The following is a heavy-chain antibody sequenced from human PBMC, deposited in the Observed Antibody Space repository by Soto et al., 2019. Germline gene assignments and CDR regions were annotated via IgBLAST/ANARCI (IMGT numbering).Heavy chain of an antibody. CDR3: ARGRPAYYAMDV. Sequence: SQTLSLTCAISGDSFSRKNAAWNWIRQSPSRGLEWLGRTYYKSKWFNDYAVSVNSRITINPDTSKNQFSLQLNSVTPENTAVYYCARGRPAYYAMDVWGQGTTVTVSS. CDR1: GDSFSRKNAA. V-gene: IGHV6-1*01. CDR2: TYYKSKWFN. J-gene: IGHJ6*02.